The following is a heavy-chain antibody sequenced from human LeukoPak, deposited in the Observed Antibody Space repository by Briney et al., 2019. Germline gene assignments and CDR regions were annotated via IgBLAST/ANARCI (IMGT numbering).Heavy chain of an antibody. CDR2: ISWNSGSI. V-gene: IGHV3-9*01. D-gene: IGHD6-13*01. Sequence: GGSLRLSCAASGFTFDDYAMHWVRQAPGKGLEWVSGISWNSGSIGYADSVKGRFTISRDNAKNSLYLQMNSLRAEDTALYYCAKGIAAAGIDDYFDYWGQATLVTVSS. CDR3: AKGIAAAGIDDYFDY. J-gene: IGHJ4*02. CDR1: GFTFDDYA.